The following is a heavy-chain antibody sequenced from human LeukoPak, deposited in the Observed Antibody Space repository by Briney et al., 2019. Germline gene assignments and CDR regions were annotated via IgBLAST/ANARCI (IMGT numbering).Heavy chain of an antibody. CDR3: AREGVGATTASHFDY. CDR2: INSDGSST. Sequence: GGSLRLSCAASGFTFSSYWMHWVRQAPGKGLVWVSRINSDGSSTSYADSVKGRFTISRDNAKNTLYLQMNSLRAEDTAVYYCAREGVGATTASHFDYWGQGTLVTASS. CDR1: GFTFSSYW. V-gene: IGHV3-74*01. J-gene: IGHJ4*02. D-gene: IGHD1-26*01.